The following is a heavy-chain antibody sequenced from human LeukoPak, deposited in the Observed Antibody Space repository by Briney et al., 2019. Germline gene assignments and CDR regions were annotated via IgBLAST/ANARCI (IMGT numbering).Heavy chain of an antibody. CDR1: GFTYSSSG. J-gene: IGHJ4*01. CDR2: ISGSGGST. Sequence: GGSLTLSCAASGFTYSSSGMTWVRQAPGKGLEWVSAISGSGGSTYYPDSVKGRFTISRDNSKNTLYLQMNSLRAEDTAVYYCANTGPDYFEFWGQGTLVTVSS. D-gene: IGHD1-1*01. CDR3: ANTGPDYFEF. V-gene: IGHV3-23*01.